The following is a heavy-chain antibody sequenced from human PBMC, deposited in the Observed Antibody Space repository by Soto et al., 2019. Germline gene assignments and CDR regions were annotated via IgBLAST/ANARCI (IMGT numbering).Heavy chain of an antibody. CDR3: ARQRTTVVTQAYFDH. J-gene: IGHJ4*02. D-gene: IGHD2-21*02. Sequence: PSETLSLTCIVSGESISSSSYYFGCIRQPPGKGLEWIGSIYYSGRTYYNPSFKSRVTISIDTSKNQFSLKLSSVTATDTAVYYCARQRTTVVTQAYFDHWGQGALVTVSS. CDR1: GESISSSSYY. CDR2: IYYSGRT. V-gene: IGHV4-39*01.